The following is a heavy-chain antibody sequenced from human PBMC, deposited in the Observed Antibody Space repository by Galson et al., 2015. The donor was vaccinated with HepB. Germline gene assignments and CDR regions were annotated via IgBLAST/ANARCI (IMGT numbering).Heavy chain of an antibody. Sequence: SLRLSCAASGFTFSSYGMHWVRQAPGKGLEWVAVISYDGSNKYYADSVKGRFTISRDNSKNTLYLQMNSLRAEDTAVYYCAKRSSGFDFDYWGQGTLVTVSS. CDR3: AKRSSGFDFDY. CDR2: ISYDGSNK. V-gene: IGHV3-30*18. CDR1: GFTFSSYG. J-gene: IGHJ4*02. D-gene: IGHD3-3*01.